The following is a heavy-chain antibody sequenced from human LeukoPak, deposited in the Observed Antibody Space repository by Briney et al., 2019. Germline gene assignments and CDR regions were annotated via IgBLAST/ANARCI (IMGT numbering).Heavy chain of an antibody. J-gene: IGHJ4*02. CDR1: GGSISSGDYY. D-gene: IGHD3-22*01. Sequence: PSETLSLTCTVSGGSISSGDYYWSWIRQPPGKGLEWIGYIYCSGSTYYNPSLKSRVTISVDTSKNQFSLKLSSVTAADTAVYYCARVRYYDSSGVDYWGQGTLVTVSS. V-gene: IGHV4-30-4*08. CDR2: IYCSGST. CDR3: ARVRYYDSSGVDY.